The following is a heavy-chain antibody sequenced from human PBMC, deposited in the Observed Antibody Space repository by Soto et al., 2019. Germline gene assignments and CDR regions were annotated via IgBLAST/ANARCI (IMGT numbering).Heavy chain of an antibody. CDR2: IYDSGST. V-gene: IGHV4-31*03. CDR1: GGSISSGGFY. Sequence: SETLSLTCSVSGGSISSGGFYWTWIRQHPGKGLEWIGFIYDSGSTYYNASLKSRVTISGDTSKNQFSLKLSSVTSADTAVYYCARVGPWVTYYYDSSPYTFENWFDPWGQGTLVT. J-gene: IGHJ5*02. D-gene: IGHD3-22*01. CDR3: ARVGPWVTYYYDSSPYTFENWFDP.